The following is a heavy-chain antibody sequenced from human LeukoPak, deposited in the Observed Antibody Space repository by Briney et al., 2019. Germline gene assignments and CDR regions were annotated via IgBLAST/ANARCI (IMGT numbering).Heavy chain of an antibody. CDR2: IYYSGST. Sequence: SETLSLTCTVSGGSISSSSYYWGWIRQPPGKGLEWIGSIYYSGSTNYNPSLKSRVTMSVDTSKNQFSLKLSSVTAADTAVYYCARNRGDVRAFDIWGQGTMVTVSS. V-gene: IGHV4-39*07. CDR3: ARNRGDVRAFDI. D-gene: IGHD5-24*01. CDR1: GGSISSSSYY. J-gene: IGHJ3*02.